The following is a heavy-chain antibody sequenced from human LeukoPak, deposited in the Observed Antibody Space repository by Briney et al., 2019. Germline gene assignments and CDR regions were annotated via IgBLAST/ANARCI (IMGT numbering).Heavy chain of an antibody. CDR1: GYTFTSYD. Sequence: ASVKVSCTASGYTFTSYDINWVRQATGQGLEWMGWMNPNSGNTGYAQKFQGRVTVTRNTSISTAYMELSSLRSEDTAVYYCAREERDYYCYYGMDVWGQGTTVTVSS. D-gene: IGHD1-26*01. CDR2: MNPNSGNT. J-gene: IGHJ6*02. V-gene: IGHV1-8*01. CDR3: AREERDYYCYYGMDV.